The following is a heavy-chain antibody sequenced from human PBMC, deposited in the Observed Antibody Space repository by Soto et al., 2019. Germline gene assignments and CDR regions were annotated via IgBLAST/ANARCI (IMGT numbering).Heavy chain of an antibody. V-gene: IGHV2-5*01. CDR1: GFSLTTSGVG. CDR2: VDWTADK. Sequence: QITLKESGLTLVRPTQTLTLTCTFSGFSLTTSGVGVAWIRQLPGKAPEWLGLVDWTADKRYSPSLNSRLTITKDTSKNQVVLTMTNMDPSGTGTYYCPHRGISTIGLGMYDSASWCQGTLVTVS. CDR3: PHRGISTIGLGMYDSAS. D-gene: IGHD3-9*01. J-gene: IGHJ5*02.